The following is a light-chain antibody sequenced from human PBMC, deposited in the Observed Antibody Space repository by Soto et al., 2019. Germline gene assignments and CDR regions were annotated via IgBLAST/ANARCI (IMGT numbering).Light chain of an antibody. J-gene: IGKJ1*01. CDR2: GAS. CDR1: QDIRKD. V-gene: IGKV1-6*01. Sequence: AIQMTQSPSSLSASVGDRVTITCRASQDIRKDLAWYQQKPGKAPQILIYGASTLQTGVASRFSGSGSATDFTLTISSLQPEDFATYYCQQLNSYPRTFGQGTKVEIK. CDR3: QQLNSYPRT.